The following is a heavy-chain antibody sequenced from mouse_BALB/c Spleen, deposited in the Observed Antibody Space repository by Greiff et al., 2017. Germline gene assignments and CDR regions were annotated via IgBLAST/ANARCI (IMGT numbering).Heavy chain of an antibody. D-gene: IGHD2-4*01. CDR3: ARRGYYDYGGAMDY. Sequence: VQRVESGAELVRPGTSVKVSCKASGYAFTNYLIEWVKQRPGQGLEWIGVINPGSGGTNYNEKFKGKATLTADKSSSTAYMQLSSLTSDDSAVYFCARRGYYDYGGAMDYWGQGTSVTVSS. J-gene: IGHJ4*01. V-gene: IGHV1-54*03. CDR2: INPGSGGT. CDR1: GYAFTNYL.